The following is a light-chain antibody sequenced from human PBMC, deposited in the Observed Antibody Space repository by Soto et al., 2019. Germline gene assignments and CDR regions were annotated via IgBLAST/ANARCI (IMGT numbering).Light chain of an antibody. J-gene: IGKJ5*01. V-gene: IGKV3-15*01. CDR3: QQYNTWRSIS. Sequence: EIVMTQSPATLSVSPGERATLSCRASQSVSSKLAWYQHKPGQAPRLLIYDTSTRAAGIPARFTGSGSGTDFTLTINSLQSEDFAVYYCQQYNTWRSISFGQGTRLEIK. CDR2: DTS. CDR1: QSVSSK.